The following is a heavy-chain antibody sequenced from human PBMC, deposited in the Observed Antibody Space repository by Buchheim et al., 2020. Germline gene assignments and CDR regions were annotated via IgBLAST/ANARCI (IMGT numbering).Heavy chain of an antibody. Sequence: QVQLVESGGGVVQPGRSLRLSCAASGFTFSSYGMHWVRQAPGKGLEWVAVISYDGSNKYYADSVKGRFTISRDNSKKTLYLQMNSLRAEDTAVYYCWSSHPRGGYYFDYWGQGTL. V-gene: IGHV3-30*03. CDR1: GFTFSSYG. D-gene: IGHD5-24*01. J-gene: IGHJ4*02. CDR2: ISYDGSNK. CDR3: WSSHPRGGYYFDY.